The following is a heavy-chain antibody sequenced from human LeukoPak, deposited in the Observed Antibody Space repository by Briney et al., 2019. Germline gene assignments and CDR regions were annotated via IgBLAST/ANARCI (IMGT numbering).Heavy chain of an antibody. CDR1: GGSISSSSYY. D-gene: IGHD2-21*01. V-gene: IGHV4-39*01. CDR2: IYYSGST. CDR3: ARGSLTGEYFDY. Sequence: SETLSLTRTVSGGSISSSSYYWGWIRQPPGKGLEWIGSIYYSGSTYYNPSLKSRVTISVDTSKNQFSLKLSSVTAADTAVYYCARGSLTGEYFDYWGQGTLVTVSS. J-gene: IGHJ4*02.